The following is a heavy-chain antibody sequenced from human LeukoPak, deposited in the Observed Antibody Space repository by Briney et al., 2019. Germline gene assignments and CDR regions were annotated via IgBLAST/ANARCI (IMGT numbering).Heavy chain of an antibody. CDR1: GYTFTSYD. CDR3: ARAELWFGESLDY. Sequence: ASVKVSCKASGYTFTSYDINWVRQATGQGLEWMGWMNPNSGNTGYAQKFQGRVTMTRNTSISTAYMELSSLRSEDAAVYYCARAELWFGESLDYWGQGTLVTVSS. V-gene: IGHV1-8*01. CDR2: MNPNSGNT. D-gene: IGHD3-10*01. J-gene: IGHJ4*02.